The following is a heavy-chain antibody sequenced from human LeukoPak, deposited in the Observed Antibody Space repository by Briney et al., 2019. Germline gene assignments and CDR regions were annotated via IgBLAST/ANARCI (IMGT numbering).Heavy chain of an antibody. CDR3: ARDHPYGSGSYDY. V-gene: IGHV3-48*04. Sequence: PGGSLRLSCAASGFTFRSYSMNWVRQAPGKGLEGVSSIISSSSTIYYADSVKGRFTISRDNAKNSLYLQMNSLRAEDTAVYYCARDHPYGSGSYDYWGQGTLVTVSS. J-gene: IGHJ4*02. D-gene: IGHD3-10*01. CDR1: GFTFRSYS. CDR2: IISSSSTI.